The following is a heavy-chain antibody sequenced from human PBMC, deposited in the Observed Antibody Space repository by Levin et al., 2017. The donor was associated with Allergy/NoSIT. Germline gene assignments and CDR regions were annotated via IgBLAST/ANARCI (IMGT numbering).Heavy chain of an antibody. J-gene: IGHJ6*02. V-gene: IGHV4-31*03. CDR3: ARDLRRGARGQVRGVIYGMDV. D-gene: IGHD3-10*01. CDR1: GGSISSGGYY. Sequence: SQTLSLTCTVSGGSISSGGYYWSWIRQHPGKGLEWIGYIYYSGSTYYNPSLKSRVTISVDTSKNQFSLKLSSVTAADTAVYYCARDLRRGARGQVRGVIYGMDVWGQGTTVTVSS. CDR2: IYYSGST.